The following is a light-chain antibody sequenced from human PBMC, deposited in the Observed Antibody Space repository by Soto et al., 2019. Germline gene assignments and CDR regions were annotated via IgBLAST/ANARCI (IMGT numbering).Light chain of an antibody. CDR3: QQFNNYPLT. V-gene: IGKV1D-13*01. CDR1: QSVSSS. Sequence: FTQSPCTLSLSPGERATLSCRASQSVSSSYLAWYQQKPGKAPKLLIYDASSLESGVPSRFSGSGSGTDSTLTISSLQPEDFAAYYCQQFNNYPLTFGQGTRLEI. CDR2: DAS. J-gene: IGKJ5*01.